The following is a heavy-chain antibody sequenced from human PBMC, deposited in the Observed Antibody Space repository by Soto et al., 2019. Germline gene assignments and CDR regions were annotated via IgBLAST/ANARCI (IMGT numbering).Heavy chain of an antibody. D-gene: IGHD3-10*01. Sequence: QVQLQESGPGLVKPSETLSLTCTVSGGSISSYYWSWIRQPPGKGLEWIGYIYYSGSTNYNPSLKSRVTISVDTSKNQFYLKLSSVTAADTAVYYCARDRSGSYYPQDWFDPWGQGTLVTVSS. J-gene: IGHJ5*02. CDR2: IYYSGST. CDR1: GGSISSYY. CDR3: ARDRSGSYYPQDWFDP. V-gene: IGHV4-59*01.